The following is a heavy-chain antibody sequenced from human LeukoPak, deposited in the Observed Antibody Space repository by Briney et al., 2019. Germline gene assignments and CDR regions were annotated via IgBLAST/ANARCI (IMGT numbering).Heavy chain of an antibody. CDR1: GFTFSSYS. CDR3: ARDQYYDSSGYYPY. Sequence: GGSLRLSCAASGFTFSSYSMNWVRQSPGKGLEWLSYISGGSDTRYHADSLKGRFTISRDNAKNSLYLQMNSLRAEDTAVYYCARDQYYDSSGYYPYWGQGTLVTVSS. J-gene: IGHJ4*02. V-gene: IGHV3-48*01. CDR2: ISGGSDTR. D-gene: IGHD3-22*01.